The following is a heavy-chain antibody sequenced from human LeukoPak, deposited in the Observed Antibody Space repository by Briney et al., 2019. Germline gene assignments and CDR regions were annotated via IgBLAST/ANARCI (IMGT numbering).Heavy chain of an antibody. CDR2: IRYDGSSK. CDR3: ARDGIVATILAPFDY. CDR1: GFTFSNYA. D-gene: IGHD5-12*01. V-gene: IGHV3-30*02. Sequence: PGGSLRLSCAASGFTFSNYAMHWVRQAPGKGLEWLAYIRYDGSSKYYADFVKGRFTISRDYSKNTLYLHMNSLRAEDTAVYYCARDGIVATILAPFDYWGQGTLVTVSS. J-gene: IGHJ4*02.